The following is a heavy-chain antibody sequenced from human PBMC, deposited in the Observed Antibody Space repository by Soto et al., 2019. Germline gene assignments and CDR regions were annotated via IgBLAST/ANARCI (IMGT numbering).Heavy chain of an antibody. CDR2: ISGSGGST. J-gene: IGHJ4*02. Sequence: EVQLLESGGGLVQPGGSLRLSCAASGFTFSSYARRWVRQAPVKGLEWASAISGSGGSTYYADSVKGRFTISRDNSKNTLYLQMNSLRAEDTAVYYCARRGSGSYYDYWGQGTLVTVSS. CDR1: GFTFSSYA. D-gene: IGHD1-26*01. V-gene: IGHV3-23*01. CDR3: ARRGSGSYYDY.